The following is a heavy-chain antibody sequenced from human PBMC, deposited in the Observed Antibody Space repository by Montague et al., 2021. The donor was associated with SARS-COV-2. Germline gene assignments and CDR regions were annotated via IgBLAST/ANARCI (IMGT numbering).Heavy chain of an antibody. CDR3: ARAQPTCIIANCVNYLDY. CDR2: IYYTGST. D-gene: IGHD1-1*01. V-gene: IGHV4-59*01. J-gene: IGHJ4*02. CDR1: GGSISGYY. Sequence: SETLSLTCTVSGGSISGYYWTWMRQPPGKGLEWLGHIYYTGSTKYNPSLKSRVTISIDTPKNQFSLKLRSVTAAGTAVYFCARAQPTCIIANCVNYLDYWGQGTLVTVSS.